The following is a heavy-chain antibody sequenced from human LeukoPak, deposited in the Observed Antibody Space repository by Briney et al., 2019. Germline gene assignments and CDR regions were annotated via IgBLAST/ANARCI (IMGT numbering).Heavy chain of an antibody. V-gene: IGHV3-74*01. CDR3: ATGPGYYYDY. D-gene: IGHD7-27*01. CDR2: INSDGSST. Sequence: GGSLRLSCATSGFTFSSYWMHWLRQAPGKGLVWVSRINSDGSSTTYADSVKGRFTISRDNAKNTVYLQMNSLRAEDTAVYYCATGPGYYYDYWDQGTLVTVSS. CDR1: GFTFSSYW. J-gene: IGHJ4*02.